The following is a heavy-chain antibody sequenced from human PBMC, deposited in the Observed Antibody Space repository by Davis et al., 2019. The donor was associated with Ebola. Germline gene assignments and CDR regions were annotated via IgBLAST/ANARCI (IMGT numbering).Heavy chain of an antibody. D-gene: IGHD1-26*01. V-gene: IGHV3-23*01. CDR1: GFIFRSYV. CDR2: ILGTSADT. Sequence: GRLLRLSCEASGFIFRSYVRSGFGKAQGKGREWVSILGTSADTYYADSVKGRFTISRDNSKNTLYLQMNGLSVEDTAIYFCVKDTSNIWFDIWGQGTMVTVSS. J-gene: IGHJ3*02. CDR3: VKDTSNIWFDI.